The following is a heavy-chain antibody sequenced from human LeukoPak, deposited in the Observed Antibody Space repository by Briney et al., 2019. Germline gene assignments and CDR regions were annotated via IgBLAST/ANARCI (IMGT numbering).Heavy chain of an antibody. CDR2: IIPIFGTA. CDR3: ARDLAAAGPAFDY. J-gene: IGHJ4*02. V-gene: IGHV1-69*05. CDR1: GGTFSSYA. D-gene: IGHD6-13*01. Sequence: SVKVSCKASGGTFSSYAISWVRQAPGEGLEWMGRIIPIFGTANYAQKFQGRVTITTDESTSTAYMELSSLRSEDTAVYYCARDLAAAGPAFDYWGQGTLVTVSS.